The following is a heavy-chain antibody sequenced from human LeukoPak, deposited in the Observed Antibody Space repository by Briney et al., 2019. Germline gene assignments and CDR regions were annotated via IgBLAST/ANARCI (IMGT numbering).Heavy chain of an antibody. CDR2: IYSGGST. J-gene: IGHJ4*02. Sequence: PGGSLRLSCAASGFTVSSNYMSWVRQAPGKGLEWVSVIYSGGSTYYADSVKGRFTISRDNSKNTLYLQMNSLRAEDTAVYYCARGSITVATLSYYWGQGTLVTVSS. V-gene: IGHV3-53*01. CDR1: GFTVSSNY. CDR3: ARGSITVATLSYY. D-gene: IGHD5-12*01.